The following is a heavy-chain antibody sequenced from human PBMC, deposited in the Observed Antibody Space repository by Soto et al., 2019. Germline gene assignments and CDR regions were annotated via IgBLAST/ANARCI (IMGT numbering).Heavy chain of an antibody. CDR1: GFTFSSYA. CDR2: TSYDGNNK. J-gene: IGHJ4*02. Sequence: GSLRLSCAASGFTFSSYAMHWVRQTPGKGLEWVAVTSYDGNNKYYADSVKGRFTISRDNSKNTLYLQMNSLRAEDTAVFYCARDSSTGAADYYFDYWGRGTLVTVSS. D-gene: IGHD6-13*01. V-gene: IGHV3-30-3*01. CDR3: ARDSSTGAADYYFDY.